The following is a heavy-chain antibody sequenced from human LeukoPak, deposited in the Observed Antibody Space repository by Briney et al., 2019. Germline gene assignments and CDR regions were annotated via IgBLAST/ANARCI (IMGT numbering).Heavy chain of an antibody. V-gene: IGHV3-23*01. CDR3: AKDGSYYYDSSGHWDY. CDR1: GFTFSSYA. CDR2: ISGSGGST. Sequence: PGGSLRLSCAASGFTFSSYAMSWVRQAPGKGLEWVSAISGSGGSTYYADSVKGRFTIPRDNSKNTLYLQMNSLRAEDTAVYYCAKDGSYYYDSSGHWDYWGQGTLVTVSS. J-gene: IGHJ4*02. D-gene: IGHD3-22*01.